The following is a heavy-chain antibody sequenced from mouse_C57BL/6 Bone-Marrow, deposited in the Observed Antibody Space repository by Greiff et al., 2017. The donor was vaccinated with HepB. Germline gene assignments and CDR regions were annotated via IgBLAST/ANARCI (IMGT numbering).Heavy chain of an antibody. J-gene: IGHJ3*01. V-gene: IGHV1-55*01. CDR3: ASRRGYGRAWFAY. Sequence: QVQLQQPGAELVKPGASVKMSCKASGYTFTSYWITWVKQRPGQGLEWIGDICPGSGSTNYNEKFKSKATLTVDTSSSTAYMQLSSLTSEDSAVYYCASRRGYGRAWFAYWGQGTLVTVSA. CDR1: GYTFTSYW. CDR2: ICPGSGST. D-gene: IGHD2-2*01.